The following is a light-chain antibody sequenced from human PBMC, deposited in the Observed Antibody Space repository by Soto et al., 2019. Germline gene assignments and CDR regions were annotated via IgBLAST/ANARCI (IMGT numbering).Light chain of an antibody. Sequence: QSALTQPASVSGSPGQSITISCTGTSSDVGGYNYVSWYQQHPGKAPKLMIYDVSNRPSGVSNRFSGSKSGNTASLTISGIQAEDEADYYCSSYTSGSTLVFGGGTKVTVL. J-gene: IGLJ2*01. CDR3: SSYTSGSTLV. CDR1: SSDVGGYNY. V-gene: IGLV2-14*01. CDR2: DVS.